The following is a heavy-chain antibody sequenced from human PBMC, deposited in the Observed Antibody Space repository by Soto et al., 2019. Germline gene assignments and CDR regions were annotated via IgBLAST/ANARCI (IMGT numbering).Heavy chain of an antibody. J-gene: IGHJ3*01. D-gene: IGHD4-17*01. Sequence: QVQLQESGPELVKPSETLSLTCTVSGGAISSYYWSWIRQHPGKGLEWIGYIFYSGSTNYNPSLKSRVTMSVDTSKNQFSLKLSSVTAADTAVHYCARRYGRAFDFWGRGTMVTVSS. CDR2: IFYSGST. CDR3: ARRYGRAFDF. V-gene: IGHV4-59*08. CDR1: GGAISSYY.